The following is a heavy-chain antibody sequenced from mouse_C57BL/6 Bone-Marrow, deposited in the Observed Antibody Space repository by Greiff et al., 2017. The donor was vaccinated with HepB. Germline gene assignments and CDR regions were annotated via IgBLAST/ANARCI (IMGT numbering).Heavy chain of an antibody. CDR3: ASYYYAMDY. CDR1: GFTFSSYG. CDR2: ISSGGSYT. Sequence: EVQLQESGGDLVKPGGSLKLSCAASGFTFSSYGMSWVRQTPDKRLEWVATISSGGSYTYYPDSVKGRFTISRDNAKNTLYLLMSSLKSEDTAMYYCASYYYAMDYWGQGTSVTVSS. V-gene: IGHV5-6*01. J-gene: IGHJ4*01.